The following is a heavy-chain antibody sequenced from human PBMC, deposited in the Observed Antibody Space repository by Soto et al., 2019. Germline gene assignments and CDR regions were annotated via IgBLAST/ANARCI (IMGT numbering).Heavy chain of an antibody. CDR1: GFSLNTNGMG. Sequence: QITLKESGPTLVRPTQTLTLTCSFSGFSLNTNGMGVGWIRQPPGKALEWLAFIYWDEDKRYSPSLKTRLTVTTDPSKSEVVLPLTPLVPLGTGTYLCAGWNYVSGLDVWGQGTTVTFSS. J-gene: IGHJ6*02. CDR2: IYWDEDK. CDR3: AGWNYVSGLDV. V-gene: IGHV2-5*02. D-gene: IGHD1-7*01.